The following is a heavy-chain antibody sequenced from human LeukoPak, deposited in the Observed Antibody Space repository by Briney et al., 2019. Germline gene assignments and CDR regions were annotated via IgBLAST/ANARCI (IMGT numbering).Heavy chain of an antibody. D-gene: IGHD6-13*01. CDR2: ISYDGSNQ. V-gene: IGHV3-33*01. CDR1: GFSFSNYD. Sequence: PGRSLRLSCAASGFSFSNYDIHWVRQAPGKGLEWVAVISYDGSNQYYVDSVKGRFTISRDNSKNTLYLQMNSLRAEDTAVYYCARGDSYTSSWYVYKWFDPWGQGTLVTVSS. J-gene: IGHJ5*02. CDR3: ARGDSYTSSWYVYKWFDP.